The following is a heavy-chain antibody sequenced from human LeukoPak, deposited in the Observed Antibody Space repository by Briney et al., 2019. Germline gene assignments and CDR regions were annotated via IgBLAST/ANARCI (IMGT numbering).Heavy chain of an antibody. CDR2: ISSSGSTI. V-gene: IGHV3-11*01. Sequence: GGSLRLSCAASGFTFSDYYMSWIRQAPGKGLEWVSYISSSGSTIYYADSVKGRFTISRDNAKNSLYLQMNSLRAEDTAVYYCAKLRDVSRILAAGFDYWGQGTLVTVSS. J-gene: IGHJ4*02. CDR1: GFTFSDYY. CDR3: AKLRDVSRILAAGFDY. D-gene: IGHD6-13*01.